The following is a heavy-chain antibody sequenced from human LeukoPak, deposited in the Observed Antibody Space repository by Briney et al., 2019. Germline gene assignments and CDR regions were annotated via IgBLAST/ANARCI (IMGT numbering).Heavy chain of an antibody. CDR3: AREYYYGSGSYYIPPNWFDP. D-gene: IGHD3-10*01. V-gene: IGHV4-30-4*01. Sequence: SQTLSLTCTVSGGSISSGDYYWSWIRQPPGKGLEWIGYIYYSGSTYYNPSLKSRVTISVDTSKNQFSLKLSSVTAADTAVHYCAREYYYGSGSYYIPPNWFDPWGQGTLVPSPQ. J-gene: IGHJ5*02. CDR2: IYYSGST. CDR1: GGSISSGDYY.